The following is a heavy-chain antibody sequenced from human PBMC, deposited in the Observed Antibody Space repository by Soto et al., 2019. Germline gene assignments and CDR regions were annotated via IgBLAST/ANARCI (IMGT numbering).Heavy chain of an antibody. CDR1: GFTFSAHY. CDR3: ARVSTRGSYFDY. Sequence: EVQLVESGGGLVQPGGSLRLSCAASGFTFSAHYMTWVRKAPGRGREWFGRTGTKAKSNTTEYAASVKGRSTISRDDSKNSLYLQMNSLKTEDTAVYYCARVSTRGSYFDYWGQGTLVTVSS. J-gene: IGHJ4*02. CDR2: TGTKAKSNTT. V-gene: IGHV3-72*01. D-gene: IGHD3-16*01.